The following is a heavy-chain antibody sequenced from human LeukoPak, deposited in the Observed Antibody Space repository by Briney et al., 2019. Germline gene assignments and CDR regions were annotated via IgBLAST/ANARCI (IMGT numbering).Heavy chain of an antibody. V-gene: IGHV1-69*05. Sequence: SVKVSCKASGGTFSSYAISWVRQAPGQGLEWMGGIIPIFGTANYAQKFQGRVTITTDESTSTAYMELSSLRSEDTAVYYCATWPLRFLEYDYFDYWGQGTLVTVS. CDR3: ATWPLRFLEYDYFDY. CDR2: IIPIFGTA. J-gene: IGHJ4*02. CDR1: GGTFSSYA. D-gene: IGHD3-3*01.